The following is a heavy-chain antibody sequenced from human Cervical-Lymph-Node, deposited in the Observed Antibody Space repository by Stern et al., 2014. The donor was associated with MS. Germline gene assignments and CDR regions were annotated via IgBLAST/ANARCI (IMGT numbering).Heavy chain of an antibody. V-gene: IGHV1-8*01. J-gene: IGHJ1*01. CDR1: GYIFTSDD. CDR3: MKAWGH. Sequence: VQLVQSGAEVRKPGASVRLSCKASGYIFTSDDINWVRQASGQGLEWMVGMNPESGDTVFEQKFRGRVTMTRDVSTSTVYMELSSLTSEDTAVYYCMKAWGHWGQGTQVTVSS. D-gene: IGHD7-27*01. CDR2: MNPESGDT.